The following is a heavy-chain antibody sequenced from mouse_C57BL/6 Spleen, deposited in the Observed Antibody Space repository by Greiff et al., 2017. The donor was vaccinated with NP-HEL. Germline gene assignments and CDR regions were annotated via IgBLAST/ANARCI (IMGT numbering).Heavy chain of an antibody. J-gene: IGHJ2*01. D-gene: IGHD2-4*01. V-gene: IGHV1-42*01. CDR2: INPSTGGT. Sequence: EVQLQQSGPELVKPGASVKISCKASGYSFTGYYMNWVKQSPEKSLEWIGEINPSTGGTTYNQKFKAKATLTVDKSSSTAYMQLKSLTSEDSAVYYCAREGLRRDYFDYWGQGTTLTVSS. CDR3: AREGLRRDYFDY. CDR1: GYSFTGYY.